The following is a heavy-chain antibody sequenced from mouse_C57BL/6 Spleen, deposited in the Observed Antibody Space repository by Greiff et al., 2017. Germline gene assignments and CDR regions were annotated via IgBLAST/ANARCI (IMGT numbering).Heavy chain of an antibody. CDR2: IYPGSGST. V-gene: IGHV1-55*01. J-gene: IGHJ2*01. CDR1: GYTFTSYW. CDR3: ARGVYYYGSSYGFDY. Sequence: VQLQQPGAELVKPGASVKMSCKASGYTFTSYWITWVKQRPGQGLEWIGDIYPGSGSTNYNEKFKSKATLTVDTSSSTAYMQLSSLTSEDSAVYYCARGVYYYGSSYGFDYWGQGTTLTVSS. D-gene: IGHD1-1*01.